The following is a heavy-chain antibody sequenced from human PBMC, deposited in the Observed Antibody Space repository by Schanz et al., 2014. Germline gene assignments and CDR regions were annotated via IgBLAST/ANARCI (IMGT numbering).Heavy chain of an antibody. CDR1: RLTFSNYW. J-gene: IGHJ4*01. CDR3: ATQYCSGTTCYTDSWDH. CDR2: INQDGSQK. V-gene: IGHV3-7*01. Sequence: DVQLVESGGGLVQPGGSLRLSCATSRLTFSNYWMSWVRQAPGKGLEWVANINQDGSQKYYVGSVRGRFTISRDNAKNSLYLQMTSLRAEDTAVYYCATQYCSGTTCYTDSWDHWGQGTLVTVSP. D-gene: IGHD2-15*01.